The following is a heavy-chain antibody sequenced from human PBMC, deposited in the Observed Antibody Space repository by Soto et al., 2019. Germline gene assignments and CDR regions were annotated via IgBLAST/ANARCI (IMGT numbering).Heavy chain of an antibody. J-gene: IGHJ6*02. CDR1: GGAFSGYY. V-gene: IGHV4-34*01. CDR2: INHSGST. Sequence: SEALSVTCADYGGAFSGYYWSWIRQPPGKGLEWIGEINHSGSTNYNPSLKGRVTISVDTSKNQFSLKLSSVTAADTAVYYCARGRGYYYGMDVWGQGTTVTGS. CDR3: ARGRGYYYGMDV.